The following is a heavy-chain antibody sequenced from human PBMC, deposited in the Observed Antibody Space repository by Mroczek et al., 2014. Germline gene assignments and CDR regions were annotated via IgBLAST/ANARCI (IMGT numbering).Heavy chain of an antibody. CDR2: ISYDGSNK. Sequence: ESGGGVVQPGRSLRLSCAASGFTFSSYAMHWVRQAPGKGLEWVAVISYDGSNKYYADSVKGRFTISRDNSKNTLYLQMNSLRAEDTAVYYCARDSARYCSSTSCLGWFDPWGQGTLVTVSS. J-gene: IGHJ5*02. V-gene: IGHV3-30-3*01. CDR1: GFTFSSYA. D-gene: IGHD2-2*01. CDR3: ARDSARYCSSTSCLGWFDP.